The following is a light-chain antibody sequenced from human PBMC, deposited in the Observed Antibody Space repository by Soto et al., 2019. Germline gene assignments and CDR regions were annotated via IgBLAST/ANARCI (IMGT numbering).Light chain of an antibody. CDR1: TSNVANNF. J-gene: IGLJ1*01. Sequence: VLTHPPSVSAAPGQKFSISCSGTTSNVANNFVSWYQQFPGKAPKLLIYGDIRRPSGIPDRFSASKSGTSATLGITGLQTGDEADYYCGSWDSSLTANVFGTGTKVTVL. CDR2: GDI. V-gene: IGLV1-51*01. CDR3: GSWDSSLTANV.